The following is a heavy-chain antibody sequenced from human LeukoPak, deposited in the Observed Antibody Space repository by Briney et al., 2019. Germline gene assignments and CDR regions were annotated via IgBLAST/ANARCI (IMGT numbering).Heavy chain of an antibody. CDR3: ARSLRGWYKDY. Sequence: ASVKVSCKASGYTFTGYYMHWVRQAPGQGLEWMGWMNPNSGNTAYAQKFQGRVTMTTDTSISTAYMELSSLRSEDTAVYYCARSLRGWYKDYWGQGTLVTVSS. J-gene: IGHJ4*02. D-gene: IGHD6-19*01. CDR2: MNPNSGNT. CDR1: GYTFTGYY. V-gene: IGHV1-8*02.